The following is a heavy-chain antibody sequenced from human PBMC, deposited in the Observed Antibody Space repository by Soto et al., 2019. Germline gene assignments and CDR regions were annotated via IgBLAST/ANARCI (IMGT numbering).Heavy chain of an antibody. D-gene: IGHD1-26*01. J-gene: IGHJ6*01. Sequence: QVQVQQSCPGLVKPSETLSLTCTVSSDPSKSHNWGWIRQPPGRGLEWIGYVYDTWSTSYNPSLKSRVTVSADTSTNRISLTLRFVTAADTAVYYCVRHGIGFLHGLVDVWGQGTTVIVSS. CDR2: VYDTWST. V-gene: IGHV4-59*08. CDR1: SDPSKSHN. CDR3: VRHGIGFLHGLVDV.